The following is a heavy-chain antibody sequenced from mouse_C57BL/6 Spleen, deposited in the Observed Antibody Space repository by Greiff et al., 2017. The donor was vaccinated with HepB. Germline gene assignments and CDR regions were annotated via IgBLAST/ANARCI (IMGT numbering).Heavy chain of an antibody. Sequence: QVQLQQSGPELVKPGASVKISCTASGYAFSSSWMNWVKQRPGKGLEWIGRIYPGDGYTNYNGKFKGKATLTADTSSSTAYMQLSSLTSEDSAVYFCARKGNDYWGQGTTLTVSS. CDR3: ARKGNDY. J-gene: IGHJ2*01. CDR1: GYAFSSSW. CDR2: IYPGDGYT. V-gene: IGHV1-82*01.